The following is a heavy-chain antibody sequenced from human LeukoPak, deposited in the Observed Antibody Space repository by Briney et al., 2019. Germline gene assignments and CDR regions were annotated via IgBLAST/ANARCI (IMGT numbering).Heavy chain of an antibody. D-gene: IGHD5-12*01. Sequence: GGSLRLSCAASGFTFSSYSMNWVRQAPGKGLEWVSYISSSSSTIYYADSVKGRFTISRDNAKNSLYLQMNSLRDEDTAVYYVPFLDVEIVATMPGPGGYYYNGMEVWGQGTTVTVSS. V-gene: IGHV3-48*02. CDR3: PFLDVEIVATMPGPGGYYYNGMEV. CDR1: GFTFSSYS. CDR2: ISSSSSTI. J-gene: IGHJ6*02.